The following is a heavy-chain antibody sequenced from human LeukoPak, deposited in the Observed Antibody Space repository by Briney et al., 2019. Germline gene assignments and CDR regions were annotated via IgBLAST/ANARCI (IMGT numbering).Heavy chain of an antibody. Sequence: GEALQISYQGSGYSFNSYWIAWGRRMPGKGREWMGIIYPGDSDTRYSPSFRGQITISADKSINTAYLRWSSLKASDTAMYYCARAYYCGGGSCKLEYWGQGTLVTVSS. J-gene: IGHJ4*02. CDR1: GYSFNSYW. CDR2: IYPGDSDT. V-gene: IGHV5-51*01. CDR3: ARAYYCGGGSCKLEY. D-gene: IGHD2-15*01.